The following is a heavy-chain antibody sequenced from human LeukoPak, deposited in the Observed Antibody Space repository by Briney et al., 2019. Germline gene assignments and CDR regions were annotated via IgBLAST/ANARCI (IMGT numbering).Heavy chain of an antibody. J-gene: IGHJ4*02. V-gene: IGHV3-21*01. Sequence: AGGSLRPSCAAPGFTFSSYSMNWVRQAPGKGLEWVSSISSSSSYIYYADSVKGRFTISRDNAKNSLYLQMNSLRAEDTAVYYCARDVSPGIAAGPCFDYWGQGTLVTVSS. CDR1: GFTFSSYS. D-gene: IGHD6-13*01. CDR3: ARDVSPGIAAGPCFDY. CDR2: ISSSSSYI.